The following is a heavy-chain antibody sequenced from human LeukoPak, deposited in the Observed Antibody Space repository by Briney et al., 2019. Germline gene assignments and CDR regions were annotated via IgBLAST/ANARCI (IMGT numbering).Heavy chain of an antibody. CDR1: GFTLSSYG. CDR2: ISSSSSYI. CDR3: AKMGEVDIVATITGIPYYYYYMDV. D-gene: IGHD5-12*01. V-gene: IGHV3-21*04. Sequence: PGGSLRLSCAASGFTLSSYGMNWVRQAPGKGLEWVSFISSSSSYIYYADSVKGRFTISRDNAKNLLYLQMNSLRAEDTAVYYCAKMGEVDIVATITGIPYYYYYMDVWGKGTTVTISS. J-gene: IGHJ6*03.